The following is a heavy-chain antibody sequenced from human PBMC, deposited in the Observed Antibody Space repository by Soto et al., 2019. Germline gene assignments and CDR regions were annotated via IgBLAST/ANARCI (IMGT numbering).Heavy chain of an antibody. V-gene: IGHV4-31*03. CDR2: IYYSGST. Sequence: QVQLQESGPGLVKPSQTLSLTCTVSGGSISSGGYYWSWIRQHPGKGLEWIGYIYYSGSTYYNPSLKSRVTISVDTSKNQFSLKLSSVTAADTAVYYCARVFDDYVWGSYRPSYFDYWGQGTLVTVSS. J-gene: IGHJ4*02. D-gene: IGHD3-16*02. CDR3: ARVFDDYVWGSYRPSYFDY. CDR1: GGSISSGGYY.